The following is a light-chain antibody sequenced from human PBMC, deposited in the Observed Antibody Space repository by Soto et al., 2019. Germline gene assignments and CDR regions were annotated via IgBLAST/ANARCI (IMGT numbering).Light chain of an antibody. CDR2: GNS. Sequence: QPVLTQPPSVSGAPRQRVTISCTGSSSNIGAGYDVHWYQQFPGTAPKLLIYGNSNRPSGVPDRFSGSKSGSSASLAITGLQAEDEADYYCKSYDSSLSGYVFGTGTKLTVL. J-gene: IGLJ1*01. CDR1: SSNIGAGYD. CDR3: KSYDSSLSGYV. V-gene: IGLV1-40*01.